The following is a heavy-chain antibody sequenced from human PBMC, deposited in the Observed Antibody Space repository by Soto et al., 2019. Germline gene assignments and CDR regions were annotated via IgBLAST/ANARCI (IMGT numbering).Heavy chain of an antibody. CDR3: AKVRHSSSWYYFDY. V-gene: IGHV3-23*01. J-gene: IGHJ4*02. Sequence: PGGSLRLSCAVSGFTFSTYATAWVRQAPGKGLEWVSSISGSGNSTYYADSVKGRFTISRDNSKDTLYLQMNRLRAEDTAVYYCAKVRHSSSWYYFDYWGQGTLVTVSS. D-gene: IGHD6-13*01. CDR2: ISGSGNST. CDR1: GFTFSTYA.